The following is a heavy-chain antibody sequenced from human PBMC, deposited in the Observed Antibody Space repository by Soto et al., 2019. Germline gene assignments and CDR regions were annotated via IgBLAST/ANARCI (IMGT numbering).Heavy chain of an antibody. CDR1: RDTFTSYY. CDR3: ARSSGGNFGIIIEGTNRIAP. V-gene: IGHV1-46*01. Sequence: ASVKVSCKAPRDTFTSYYINWVRQAPGQGLEWMGVINPHGGSTAYAQKFKGRVTLTRDTSASTVYMEVSSLTSEDTAMYYCARSSGGNFGIIIEGTNRIAPWGQGTLVTFSS. D-gene: IGHD1-26*01. J-gene: IGHJ5*02. CDR2: INPHGGST.